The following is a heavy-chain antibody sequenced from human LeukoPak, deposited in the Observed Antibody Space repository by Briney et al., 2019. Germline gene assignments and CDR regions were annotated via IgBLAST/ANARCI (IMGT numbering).Heavy chain of an antibody. Sequence: WVTLCLTCAVSGDAISSNYLSWVRQPPGKGLEWIGYIYYSGSTNYTPSLKSRVTISVDTSKNQYSLKLSSVTAADAAVYYCARGRSRDGSNYDYWGQGTLVT. CDR3: ARGRSRDGSNYDY. CDR1: GDAISSNY. D-gene: IGHD5-24*01. V-gene: IGHV4-59*01. CDR2: IYYSGST. J-gene: IGHJ4*02.